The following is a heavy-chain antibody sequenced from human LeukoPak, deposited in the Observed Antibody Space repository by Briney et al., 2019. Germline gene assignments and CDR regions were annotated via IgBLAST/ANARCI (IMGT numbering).Heavy chain of an antibody. J-gene: IGHJ4*02. V-gene: IGHV3-64*01. CDR1: GFTFSNYA. CDR2: ISRSGGTT. D-gene: IGHD3-22*01. Sequence: GGSLRLSCAASGFTFSNYAIHWVRQAPGKGLEYVSAISRSGGTTYYANSVKGRFTISRDNSKNTLFLQMGSLRAEDMAVYYCARRNYYDSSPVGYWGQGTLVTVSS. CDR3: ARRNYYDSSPVGY.